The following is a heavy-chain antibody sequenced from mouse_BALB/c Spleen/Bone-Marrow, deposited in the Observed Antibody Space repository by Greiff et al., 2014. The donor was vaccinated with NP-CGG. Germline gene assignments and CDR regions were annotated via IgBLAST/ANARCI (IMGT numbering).Heavy chain of an antibody. CDR3: ARVRNWADY. CDR2: IYPGDGDT. CDR1: GYAFSSYW. D-gene: IGHD4-1*01. Sequence: QVQLKESGAELVRPGSSVKISCKASGYAFSSYWMNWVKQRPGQGLEWIGLIYPGDGDTNYNGKFKGKATLTADKSSSTAYMQLSSLTSEDSAVYFCARVRNWADYWGQGTTLTVSS. V-gene: IGHV1-80*01. J-gene: IGHJ2*01.